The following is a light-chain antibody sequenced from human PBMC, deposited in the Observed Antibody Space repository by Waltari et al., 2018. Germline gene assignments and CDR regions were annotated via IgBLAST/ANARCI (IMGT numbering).Light chain of an antibody. CDR3: QYRTNWPYT. CDR1: QSVSSA. V-gene: IGKV3-11*01. J-gene: IGKJ2*01. Sequence: EIVLTQSPATLSLSPGESATLSCRASQSVSSALAWYQQRPGQAPRLLIYDVSNRATGIPARISGSGSGTDFTLTISSLEPEDFAVYCCQYRTNWPYTFGQGTKLEIK. CDR2: DVS.